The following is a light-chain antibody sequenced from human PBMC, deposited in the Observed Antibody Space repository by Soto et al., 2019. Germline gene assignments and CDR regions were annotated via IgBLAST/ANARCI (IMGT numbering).Light chain of an antibody. CDR1: QSVNSNF. CDR3: QQYGRSVVYT. Sequence: EIVLTQSPGTLSLSPGESATLSCRASQSVNSNFLAGYQQIPGQAPRLLIYGASTRATGVPDRFSGSRSGTDVTLTISRLEPEDFAVYYYQQYGRSVVYTFGHGTKLEI. V-gene: IGKV3-20*01. J-gene: IGKJ2*01. CDR2: GAS.